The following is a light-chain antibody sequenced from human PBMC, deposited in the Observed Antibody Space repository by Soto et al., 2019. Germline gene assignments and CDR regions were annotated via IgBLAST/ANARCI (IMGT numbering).Light chain of an antibody. V-gene: IGLV2-8*01. CDR3: SSYAGSNNLV. Sequence: QSVLTQPPSASGSPGQSVTISCTGTSSDVGGYKYVSWYQQHPGKAPKLMIYEVSKRPSGVPDRFSGSKSGNTASLTVSGLQAEEEADYYCSSYAGSNNLVFGGGTKLTVL. J-gene: IGLJ3*02. CDR2: EVS. CDR1: SSDVGGYKY.